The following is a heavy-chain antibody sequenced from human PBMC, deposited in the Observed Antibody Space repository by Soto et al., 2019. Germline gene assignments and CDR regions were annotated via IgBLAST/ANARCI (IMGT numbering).Heavy chain of an antibody. D-gene: IGHD3-3*01. CDR3: ASRTIFGVVILDGMDV. V-gene: IGHV1-69*13. CDR2: IIPIFGTA. Sequence: VASVKVSCKASGVTFSSYAISWVRQAPGQGLGWMGGIIPIFGTANYAQKFQGRVTITADESTSTAYMELSSLRSEDTAVYYCASRTIFGVVILDGMDVWGQGTTVTVSS. CDR1: GVTFSSYA. J-gene: IGHJ6*02.